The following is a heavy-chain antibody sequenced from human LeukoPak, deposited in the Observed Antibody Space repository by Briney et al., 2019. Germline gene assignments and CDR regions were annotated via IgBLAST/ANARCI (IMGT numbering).Heavy chain of an antibody. V-gene: IGHV3-53*01. CDR3: ARIRGDWYFDY. CDR2: IYIDGSI. CDR1: GFTVSSNY. J-gene: IGHJ4*02. D-gene: IGHD2-21*01. Sequence: GGSLRLSCAASGFTVSSNYMAWVRQAPGEGLEWVSAIYIDGSIYYADSVKGRFTIYRDKSKNTLYLQMNSLRAEDTAVYYCARIRGDWYFDYWGQGTLVTVSS.